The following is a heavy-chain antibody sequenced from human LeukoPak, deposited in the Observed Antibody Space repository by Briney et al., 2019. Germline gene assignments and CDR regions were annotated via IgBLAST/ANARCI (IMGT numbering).Heavy chain of an antibody. CDR2: IYHSGST. V-gene: IGHV4-38-2*01. D-gene: IGHD4-11*01. J-gene: IGHJ5*02. CDR1: GYSISSGYY. CDR3: ATEVTTESLNWFDP. Sequence: SETLSLTCAVSGYSISSGYYWGWIRQPPGKGLEWIGSIYHSGSTYYNPSLKSRVTISVDTSKNQFSLKLSSVTAADTAVYYCATEVTTESLNWFDPWGQGTLVTVSS.